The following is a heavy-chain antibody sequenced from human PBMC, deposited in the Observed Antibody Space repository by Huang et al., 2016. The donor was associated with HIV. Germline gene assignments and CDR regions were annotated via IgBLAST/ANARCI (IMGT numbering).Heavy chain of an antibody. V-gene: IGHV4-34*01. CDR1: GGSFSGYY. CDR2: INHSEST. Sequence: QVQLQQWGAGLLRPSETLSLTCAVYGGSFSGYYGTWIRQPPGTGLEWIGEINHSESTNYNPSLKSRVPISVDTSRNQFSLTLTSVTAADTAVYYCARGQGGYYYYYMDVWGKGTTVTVSS. J-gene: IGHJ6*03. CDR3: ARGQGGYYYYYMDV.